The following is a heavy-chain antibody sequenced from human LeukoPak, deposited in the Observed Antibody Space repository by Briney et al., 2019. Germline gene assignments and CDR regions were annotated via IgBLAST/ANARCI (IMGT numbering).Heavy chain of an antibody. CDR1: GGSFSGYY. D-gene: IGHD6-13*01. J-gene: IGHJ4*02. Sequence: SETLSLTCAVYGGSFSGYYWSWIRQPPGKGLEWIGEINHSGSTNYNPSLKSRVTISVDTSKNPFSLKLSSVTAADTAVYYCARLSDIAAAGTGFDYWGQGTLVTVSS. CDR3: ARLSDIAAAGTGFDY. V-gene: IGHV4-34*01. CDR2: INHSGST.